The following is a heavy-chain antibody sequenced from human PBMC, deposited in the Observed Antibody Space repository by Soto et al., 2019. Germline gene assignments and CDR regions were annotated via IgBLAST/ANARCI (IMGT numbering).Heavy chain of an antibody. Sequence: WASVKVSCKASGYTFTGYYMHWVRQAPGQGLEWMGWINPNSGGTNYAQKFQGRVTMTRDTSISTAYMELSRLRSDDTAVYYCARYPEHCSSTSCYVIGFDPWGQGTLVTVSS. D-gene: IGHD2-2*01. V-gene: IGHV1-2*02. CDR3: ARYPEHCSSTSCYVIGFDP. CDR2: INPNSGGT. CDR1: GYTFTGYY. J-gene: IGHJ5*02.